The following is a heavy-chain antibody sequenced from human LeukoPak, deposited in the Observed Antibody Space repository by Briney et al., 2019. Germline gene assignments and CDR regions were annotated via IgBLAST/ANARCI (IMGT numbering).Heavy chain of an antibody. CDR1: GYTFTDYY. Sequence: GASVKVSCKASGYTFTDYYIHWVRQAPGQGLEWMGWINPNSGGTNYAQKFQGGITMTRDTSISTAYMEVSRLRFDDTAVYYCARHRGIYDGWGQGTLVTVSS. J-gene: IGHJ4*02. CDR3: ARHRGIYDG. D-gene: IGHD2/OR15-2a*01. V-gene: IGHV1-2*02. CDR2: INPNSGGT.